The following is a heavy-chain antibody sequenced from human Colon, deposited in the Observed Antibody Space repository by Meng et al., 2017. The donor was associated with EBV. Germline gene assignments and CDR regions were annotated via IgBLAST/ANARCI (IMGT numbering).Heavy chain of an antibody. V-gene: IGHV4-61*01. CDR3: ARVSGRSFDP. D-gene: IGHD3-10*01. Sequence: ESGPGSVKPSATLSLTCTASGDSVATGRYYWSWIRQPPGKGLEWIAYIYYIGGTNYNPSLKSRLTISLDTSKNQFSLSLRSVTAADTAVYYCARVSGRSFDPWGQGTLVTVSS. CDR2: IYYIGGT. CDR1: GDSVATGRYY. J-gene: IGHJ5*02.